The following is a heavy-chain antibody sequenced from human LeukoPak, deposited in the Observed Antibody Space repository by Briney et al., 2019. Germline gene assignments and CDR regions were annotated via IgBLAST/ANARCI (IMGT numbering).Heavy chain of an antibody. CDR2: ISYDGSNK. CDR3: ARADSSGTTVTTHDY. CDR1: GFTFSSYA. Sequence: GRSLRLSCAASGFTFSSYAMHWVRQAPGKGLEWVAVISYDGSNKYYADSVKGRFTISRDNSKNTLYLQMNSLRAEDTAVYYCARADSSGTTVTTHDYWGQGTLVTVSS. V-gene: IGHV3-30*04. D-gene: IGHD4-17*01. J-gene: IGHJ4*02.